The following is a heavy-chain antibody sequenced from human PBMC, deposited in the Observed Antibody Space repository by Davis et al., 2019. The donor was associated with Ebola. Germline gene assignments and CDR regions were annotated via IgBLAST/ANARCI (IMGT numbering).Heavy chain of an antibody. D-gene: IGHD4-23*01. J-gene: IGHJ6*02. CDR1: RFTFSDYW. CDR3: ASGDGRGNSYDMDV. Sequence: GGSLRLSCAASRFTFSDYWLTWVRQAPGKGLEGVANIKEDGSEISYVDSVKGRFTVSRDNARNSLYLQMNSLRAEDTALYYCASGDGRGNSYDMDVWGQGTTVTVSS. CDR2: IKEDGSEI. V-gene: IGHV3-7*03.